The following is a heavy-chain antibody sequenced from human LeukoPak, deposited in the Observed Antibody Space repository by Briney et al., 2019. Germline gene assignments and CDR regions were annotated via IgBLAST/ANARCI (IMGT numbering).Heavy chain of an antibody. J-gene: IGHJ4*02. CDR2: IIPIFGTA. CDR1: GGTFSSYA. Sequence: ASVKVSCKASGGTFSSYAISWVRQAPGQGLEWMGGIIPIFGTANYAQKFQGRVTITADESTSTAYMELSSLRSEDTAVYYCANPRYDSSGYYYVDWGQGTLVTVSS. V-gene: IGHV1-69*13. CDR3: ANPRYDSSGYYYVD. D-gene: IGHD3-22*01.